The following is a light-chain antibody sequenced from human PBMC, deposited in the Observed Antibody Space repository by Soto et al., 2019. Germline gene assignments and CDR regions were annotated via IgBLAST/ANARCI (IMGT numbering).Light chain of an antibody. CDR1: QTVSSTY. J-gene: IGKJ4*01. Sequence: IVFTQSPGTLSLSPGEGATLACRASQTVSSTYLAWYQQKPGRATSLIIHGASTRADGIPARFSGSGSGTDFTLTISSLEPEDFAVYYCQQRSSWHPLTFGGGTKVDIK. CDR3: QQRSSWHPLT. CDR2: GAS. V-gene: IGKV3D-20*02.